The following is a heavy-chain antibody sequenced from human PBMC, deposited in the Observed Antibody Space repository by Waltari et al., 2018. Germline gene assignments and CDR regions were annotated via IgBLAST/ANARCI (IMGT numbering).Heavy chain of an antibody. CDR3: ARIRIACSGGSCYIDY. J-gene: IGHJ4*02. D-gene: IGHD2-15*01. CDR2: ISSSSTI. CDR1: GFTFSSYS. Sequence: EVQLVESGGGLVQPGGSLRLSCAASGFTFSSYSMNWVRQAPGKGLEWVSYISSSSTIYYADSVKGRFTISRDNAKNSLYLQMNSLRAEDTAVYYCARIRIACSGGSCYIDYWGQGTLVTVSS. V-gene: IGHV3-48*04.